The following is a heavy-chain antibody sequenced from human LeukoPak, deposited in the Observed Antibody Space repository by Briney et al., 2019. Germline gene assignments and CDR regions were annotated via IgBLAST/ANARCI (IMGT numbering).Heavy chain of an antibody. CDR1: GYTLSGYA. J-gene: IGHJ4*02. CDR2: INTNTGYP. Sequence: ASVKVSCKASGYTLSGYAMEGVRQAPGGRPEWMGWINTNTGYPTYDQAFTGRFVFSLDTSVSTAYLQISSLKAEDTAIYYCARGGAVANIYYFDYWGQGTLVTVSS. V-gene: IGHV7-4-1*02. D-gene: IGHD6-19*01. CDR3: ARGGAVANIYYFDY.